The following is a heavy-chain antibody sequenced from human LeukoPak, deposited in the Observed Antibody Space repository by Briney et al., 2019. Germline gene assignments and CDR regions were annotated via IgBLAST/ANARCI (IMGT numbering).Heavy chain of an antibody. CDR2: IYYSGST. D-gene: IGHD4-17*01. CDR3: AREIRHGDYNWFDP. J-gene: IGHJ5*02. CDR1: GGSISSGGYY. V-gene: IGHV4-31*03. Sequence: SQTLSLTCTVSGGSISSGGYYWSWIRQHPGKGLEWIGYIYYSGSTYYNPSLKSRVTISVDTSKNQFSLKLSSVTAADTAVYYCAREIRHGDYNWFDPWGQGTLVTVSS.